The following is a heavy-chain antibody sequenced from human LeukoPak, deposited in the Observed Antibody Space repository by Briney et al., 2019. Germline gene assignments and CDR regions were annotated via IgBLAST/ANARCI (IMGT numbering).Heavy chain of an antibody. CDR3: GGGGGWELTAY. CDR1: GLTVSRTY. Sequence: GGSLRLSCKVSGLTVSRTYMTWVRQASGKAVEWLSVIYSGGDTNYADSVMGRFTISRDDSKNTLYLQLDSLRVEDTAVYFCGGGGGWELTAYWGQGPLVTVSS. V-gene: IGHV3-53*01. J-gene: IGHJ4*02. D-gene: IGHD1-20*01. CDR2: IYSGGDT.